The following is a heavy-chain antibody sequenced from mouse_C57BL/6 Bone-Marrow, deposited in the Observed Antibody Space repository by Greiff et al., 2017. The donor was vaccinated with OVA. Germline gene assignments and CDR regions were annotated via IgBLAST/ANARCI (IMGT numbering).Heavy chain of an antibody. CDR2: IDPETGGT. V-gene: IGHV1-15*01. D-gene: IGHD1-1*01. CDR3: TTPVITTVVAERYYAMDY. J-gene: IGHJ4*01. CDR1: GYTFTDYE. Sequence: QVQLQPSGAELVRPGASVTLSCKASGYTFTDYEMHWVKQTPVHGLEWIGAIDPETGGTDYNQKFKGKAILTADKSSSTAYMELRSLTSEDYAVYYCTTPVITTVVAERYYAMDYWGQGTSVTVSS.